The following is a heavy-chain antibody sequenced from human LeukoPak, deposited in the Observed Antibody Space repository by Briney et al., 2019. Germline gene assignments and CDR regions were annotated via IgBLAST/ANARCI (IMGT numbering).Heavy chain of an antibody. CDR2: ISAYNGNT. CDR1: GFTFASYG. CDR3: ARTPRPLLRYCDWYNWFDP. D-gene: IGHD3-9*01. J-gene: IGHJ5*02. V-gene: IGHV1-18*01. Sequence: GASVKVSCKASGFTFASYGISWVRQAPGQGLEWMGWISAYNGNTNYAQKLQGRVTMTTDTSTSTAYMELRSLRSDDTAVYYCARTPRPLLRYCDWYNWFDPWGQGTLVTVSS.